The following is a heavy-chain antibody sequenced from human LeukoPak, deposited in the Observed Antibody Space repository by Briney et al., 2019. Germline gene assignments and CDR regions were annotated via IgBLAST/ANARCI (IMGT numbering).Heavy chain of an antibody. CDR1: GGSISSYY. J-gene: IGHJ4*02. Sequence: SSETLSLTCTVSGGSISSYYWSWIRQPPGKGLEWIGYIYYTGSTDYNPSLKSRVAISVDTSKNQFSLKLSSVTAADTAVYYCARGSKAAPGTFDYWGQGTLVTVSS. CDR3: ARGSKAAPGTFDY. V-gene: IGHV4-59*01. CDR2: IYYTGST. D-gene: IGHD6-13*01.